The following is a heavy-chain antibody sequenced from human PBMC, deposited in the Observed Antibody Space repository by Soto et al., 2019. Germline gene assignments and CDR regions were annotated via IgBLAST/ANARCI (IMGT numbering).Heavy chain of an antibody. J-gene: IGHJ6*02. CDR2: LIPIFGTA. D-gene: IGHD6-19*01. CDR1: GGTFSSYA. V-gene: IGHV1-69*01. CDR3: ARALLSSGWANYYYYCMDV. Sequence: QVQLVQSGAEVKKPGTSVKVSCKASGGTFSSYAISWVRQAPGQGLEWMGGLIPIFGTANYAQKFQGRVTITADDSTSTAYMELSSLRSEDTAVYYCARALLSSGWANYYYYCMDVWGPGTTVTVSS.